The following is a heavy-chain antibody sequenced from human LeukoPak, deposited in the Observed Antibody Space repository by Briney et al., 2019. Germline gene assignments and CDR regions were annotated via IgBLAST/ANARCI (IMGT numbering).Heavy chain of an antibody. CDR2: ISSSSSYI. J-gene: IGHJ4*02. CDR3: ARVRRGYSGYAFDY. CDR1: GFTFSSYS. D-gene: IGHD5-12*01. V-gene: IGHV3-21*01. Sequence: GGSLRLSCAASGFTFSSYSMNWVRQAPGKGLEWVSSISSSSSYIYYADSVKGRSTISRDNAKSSLYLQMNSLRAEDTAVYYCARVRRGYSGYAFDYWGQGTLVTVSS.